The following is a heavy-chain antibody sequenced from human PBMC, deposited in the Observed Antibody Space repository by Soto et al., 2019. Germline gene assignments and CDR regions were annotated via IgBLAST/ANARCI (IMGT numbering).Heavy chain of an antibody. J-gene: IGHJ4*02. CDR3: ARGGAFDY. CDR2: PLRRRSP. D-gene: IGHD3-16*01. CDR1: GYTISSGYY. V-gene: IGHV4-38-2*01. Sequence: SETQSLTCAVSGYTISSGYYWGWIRKPPGKGLEWIGSPLRRRSPYTNPSLKRQVTISMETSKNQFSPKLSSVTAADTAVYYCARGGAFDYWGQGALVTVSS.